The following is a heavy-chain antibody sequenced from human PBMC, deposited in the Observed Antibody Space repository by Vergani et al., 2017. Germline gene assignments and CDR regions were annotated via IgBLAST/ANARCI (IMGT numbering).Heavy chain of an antibody. CDR2: IAKDYSNT. CDR1: GFTFSSYW. V-gene: IGHV3-33*08. CDR3: ARVHSRGSISSGDALDV. D-gene: IGHD6-6*01. Sequence: VQLVESGGGLVQPGGSLRLSCAASGFTFSSYWMTWVRQAPGQGLEWVAVIAKDYSNTYSATSVKGRFPISRDNAKNTLYLQMNSLRAEDTAVYYCARVHSRGSISSGDALDVWGQGTMVTVSS. J-gene: IGHJ3*01.